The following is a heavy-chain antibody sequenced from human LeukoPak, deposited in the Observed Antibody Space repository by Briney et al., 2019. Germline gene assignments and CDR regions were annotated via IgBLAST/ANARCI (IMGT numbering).Heavy chain of an antibody. CDR2: ISSSSSYI. D-gene: IGHD2-15*01. V-gene: IGHV3-21*01. CDR3: ARGGFRVASIDY. J-gene: IGHJ4*02. CDR1: GFTFSSYS. Sequence: GGSLRLSCAASGFTFSSYSMNWVRQAPGKGLEWVSSISSSSSYIYYADSVKGRFTISRDNSKNTLYLQMNSLRAEDTAVYYCARGGFRVASIDYWGQGTLVTVSS.